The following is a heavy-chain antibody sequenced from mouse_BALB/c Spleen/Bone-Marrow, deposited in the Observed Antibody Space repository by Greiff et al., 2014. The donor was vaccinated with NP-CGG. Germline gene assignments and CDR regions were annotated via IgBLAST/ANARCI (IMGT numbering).Heavy chain of an antibody. V-gene: IGHV1S56*01. CDR1: GYTFTSYY. J-gene: IGHJ4*01. CDR2: IYPGNVNT. Sequence: QVHVKQSGPELVKPGASVRISCKASGYTFTSYYIHWVKQRPGQGLEWIGWIYPGNVNTKYNEKFKGKATLTADKSSSTAYMQLSSLTSEDSAVYFCARDTMDYWGQGTSVTASS. CDR3: ARDTMDY.